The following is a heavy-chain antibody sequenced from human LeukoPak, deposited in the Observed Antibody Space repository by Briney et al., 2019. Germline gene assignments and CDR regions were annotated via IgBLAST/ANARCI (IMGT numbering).Heavy chain of an antibody. V-gene: IGHV3-30*18. D-gene: IGHD6-13*01. CDR2: ISYDGSNK. CDR3: AKDREDGSSWYSNWFDP. J-gene: IGHJ5*02. Sequence: QTGGSLRLSCAASGFTLSSYGMHWVRQAPGKGLEWVAVISYDGSNKYYADSVKGRFTISRDNSKNTLYLQMNSLRAEDTAVYYCAKDREDGSSWYSNWFDPWGQGTLVTVSS. CDR1: GFTLSSYG.